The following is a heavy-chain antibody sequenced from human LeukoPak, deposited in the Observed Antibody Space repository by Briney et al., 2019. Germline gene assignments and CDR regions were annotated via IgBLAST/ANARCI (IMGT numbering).Heavy chain of an antibody. CDR2: IYYSGST. D-gene: IGHD3-22*01. V-gene: IGHV4-59*01. CDR3: ARASSSGYYFGAFDI. CDR1: GGSISSYY. Sequence: ASETLSLTCTVSGGSISSYYWSWIRQPPGKGLEWIGYIYYSGSTNYNPSLKSRVTISVDTSKNQFSLKLSSVTAADTAVYYCARASSSGYYFGAFDIWGQGTMVTVSS. J-gene: IGHJ3*02.